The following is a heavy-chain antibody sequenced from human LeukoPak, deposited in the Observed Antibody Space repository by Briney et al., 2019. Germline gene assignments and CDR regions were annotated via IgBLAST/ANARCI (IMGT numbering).Heavy chain of an antibody. J-gene: IGHJ5*02. CDR2: INHNSGGT. Sequence: GASVNVSRKASRYIFTGYFMHWVRPPPCRGGEWVGWINHNSGGTNYPQKFQGRVTMTRETSISTAYMELSRQRSDDTAVYYCARVLERTNMVRGRGKFHWFDPWAREPWSPSPQ. CDR3: ARVLERTNMVRGRGKFHWFDP. V-gene: IGHV1-2*02. CDR1: RYIFTGYF. D-gene: IGHD3-10*01.